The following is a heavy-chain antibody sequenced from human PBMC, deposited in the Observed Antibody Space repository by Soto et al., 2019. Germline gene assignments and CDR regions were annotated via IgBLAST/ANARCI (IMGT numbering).Heavy chain of an antibody. CDR1: GGTFSSYT. CDR2: IIPILGIA. V-gene: IGHV1-69*02. J-gene: IGHJ6*03. CDR3: ARGYCSSTSCSYYYYYYVDV. Sequence: QVQLVQSGAEVKKPGSSVKVSCKASGGTFSSYTISWVRQAPGQGLEWMGRIIPILGIANYAQKFQGRVTTTAEKSTSTAYMELSSLRSEATAVYYCARGYCSSTSCSYYYYYYVDVWGKGTTVTVSS. D-gene: IGHD2-2*01.